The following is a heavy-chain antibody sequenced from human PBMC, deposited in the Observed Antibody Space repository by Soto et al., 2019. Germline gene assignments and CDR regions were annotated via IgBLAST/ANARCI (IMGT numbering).Heavy chain of an antibody. Sequence: GEALKISCKGSGYSFTSYWIGWVRQMPGKGLEWMGIIYPGDSDTRYSPSFQGQVTISADKTTSTAYLQWSSLKASDTAMYYCATLGRYCSGGSCYSDYYYYGMDVWGQGTTVTVSS. V-gene: IGHV5-51*01. CDR3: ATLGRYCSGGSCYSDYYYYGMDV. CDR2: IYPGDSDT. CDR1: GYSFTSYW. D-gene: IGHD2-15*01. J-gene: IGHJ6*02.